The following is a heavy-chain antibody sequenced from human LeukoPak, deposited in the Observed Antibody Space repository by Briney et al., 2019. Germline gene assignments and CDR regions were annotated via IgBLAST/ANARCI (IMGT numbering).Heavy chain of an antibody. J-gene: IGHJ4*03. CDR3: AKDHGSSDWYYFDY. Sequence: GGSLRLSCAASGFTFSSYAMHWVRQAPGKGLEWVAFIHYDGSNNYYADSVKGRFTISRDNSKNTLYLQMNTLRADDTAVYYCAKDHGSSDWYYFDYWGQGTMVTVSS. V-gene: IGHV3-30*02. CDR1: GFTFSSYA. CDR2: IHYDGSNN. D-gene: IGHD6-13*01.